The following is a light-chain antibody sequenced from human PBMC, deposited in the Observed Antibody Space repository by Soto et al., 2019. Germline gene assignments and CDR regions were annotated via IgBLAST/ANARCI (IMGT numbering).Light chain of an antibody. V-gene: IGLV8-61*01. Sequence: QAVVTQQPSFSVSPGRTVTLTCGLSSGSVSTTYYPSWYQQTPGQAPRTLIYNTNTRASGVPDRFSGSILGNKAALTISGAQADDESDYYCVLYVGSGIYVFGTGTKVTVL. CDR1: SGSVSTTYY. J-gene: IGLJ1*01. CDR3: VLYVGSGIYV. CDR2: NTN.